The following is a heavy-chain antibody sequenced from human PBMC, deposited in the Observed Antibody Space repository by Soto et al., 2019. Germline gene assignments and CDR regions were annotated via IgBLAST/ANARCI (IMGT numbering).Heavy chain of an antibody. CDR3: ARVLQRKFAEGLFQYYGMDV. CDR1: GYTFGNYI. J-gene: IGHJ6*02. Sequence: QVQLVQSGGEVRKPGASVKVSCKTSGYTFGNYIITWVRQAPGQGLEWLGWISAHNSNTVYAQHLHGRVSMTTDTSTSTAYMELRSLGSDDTAVYFCARVLQRKFAEGLFQYYGMDVWGQGTTVTVS. D-gene: IGHD2-21*01. CDR2: ISAHNSNT. V-gene: IGHV1-18*01.